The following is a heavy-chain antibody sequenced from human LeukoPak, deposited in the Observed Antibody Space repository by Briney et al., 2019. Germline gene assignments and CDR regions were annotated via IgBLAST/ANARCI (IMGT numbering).Heavy chain of an antibody. V-gene: IGHV1-69*06. D-gene: IGHD3-22*01. CDR1: GGTFSNYA. CDR3: AREDSSGFFDY. CDR2: IIPIFGTA. J-gene: IGHJ4*02. Sequence: SVKVSCKASGGTFSNYAISWVRQAPGQGLEWMGGIIPIFGTANYAQKFQGRVTITADKSTTIAYMELSSLRSEDTAMYYCAREDSSGFFDYWGQGTLVTVSS.